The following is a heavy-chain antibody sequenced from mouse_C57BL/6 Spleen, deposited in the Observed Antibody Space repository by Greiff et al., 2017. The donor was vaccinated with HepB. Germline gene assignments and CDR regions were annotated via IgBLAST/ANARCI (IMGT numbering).Heavy chain of an antibody. CDR3: ARARYYGPFDY. D-gene: IGHD1-1*01. CDR1: GYSITSGYY. CDR2: ISYDGSN. V-gene: IGHV3-6*01. J-gene: IGHJ2*01. Sequence: EVKLMESGPGLVKPSQSLSLTCSVTGYSITSGYYWNWIRQFPGNKLEWMGYISYDGSNNYNPSLKNRISITRDTSKNQFFLKLNSVTTEDTATYYCARARYYGPFDYWGQGTTLTVSS.